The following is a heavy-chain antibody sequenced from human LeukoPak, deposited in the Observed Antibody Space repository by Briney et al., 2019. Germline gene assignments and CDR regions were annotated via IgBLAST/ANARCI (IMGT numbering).Heavy chain of an antibody. V-gene: IGHV3-23*01. J-gene: IGHJ4*02. Sequence: PGGSLRLSCAASGFTFSSYAMSWVRQAPGKGLEWVSAISGSGGSTFYADSVKGRFTISRDNSKNTLYLQMNSLRAEDTAVYYCAKGLGVAGHYFDYWGQGTLVTVSS. CDR3: AKGLGVAGHYFDY. CDR1: GFTFSSYA. D-gene: IGHD6-19*01. CDR2: ISGSGGST.